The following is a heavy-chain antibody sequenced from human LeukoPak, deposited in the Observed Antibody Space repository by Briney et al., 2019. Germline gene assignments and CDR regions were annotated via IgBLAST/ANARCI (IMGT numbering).Heavy chain of an antibody. CDR1: GFTFSSCG. D-gene: IGHD2-21*02. CDR2: IWYDGSNK. V-gene: IGHV3-33*01. Sequence: GGSLRLSCAASGFTFSSCGMHWVRQAPGKGLEWVAVIWYDGSNKYYADSVKGRFTISRDNSKNTLYLQMNSLRAVDTAVYYCARGPHSVVVTATDYWGQGTLVTVSS. J-gene: IGHJ4*02. CDR3: ARGPHSVVVTATDY.